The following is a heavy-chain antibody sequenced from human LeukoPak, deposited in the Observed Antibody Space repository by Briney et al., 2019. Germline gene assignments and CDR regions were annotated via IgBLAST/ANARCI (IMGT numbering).Heavy chain of an antibody. Sequence: AGSLTLTCAASGFTFSNYAMSWLRQAPGKGLGWVSGISGSGDSTYYEDSGKGRFTISRDNSKNSLYLNMNSLRVEDTAVLSGSNRAICDSHCYYLDHWCQGTLVIVSA. CDR1: GFTFSNYA. CDR2: ISGSGDST. D-gene: IGHD2-21*01. V-gene: IGHV3-23*01. CDR3: SNRAICDSHCYYLDH. J-gene: IGHJ4*02.